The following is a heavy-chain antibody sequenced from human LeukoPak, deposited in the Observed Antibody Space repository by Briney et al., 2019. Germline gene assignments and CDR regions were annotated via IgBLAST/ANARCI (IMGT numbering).Heavy chain of an antibody. D-gene: IGHD2-2*02. V-gene: IGHV4-34*01. J-gene: IGHJ4*02. CDR3: ARGSFGYCSSTSCYTTTTLAY. CDR1: GGSFSGYY. CDR2: INHSGST. Sequence: SETLSLTCAVYGGSFSGYYWSWIRQPPGKGLEWIGEINHSGSTNYNPSLKSRVTISADTSKNQFSLKLSSVTAADTAVYYCARGSFGYCSSTSCYTTTTLAYWGQGTLVTVSS.